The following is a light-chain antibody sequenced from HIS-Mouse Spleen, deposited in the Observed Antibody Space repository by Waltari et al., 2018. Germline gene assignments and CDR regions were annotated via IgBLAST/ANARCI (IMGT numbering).Light chain of an antibody. CDR1: SSDVGGYNY. J-gene: IGLJ2*01. CDR2: DVS. V-gene: IGLV2-11*01. Sequence: QSALTQPRPVSGSPGQSVTISCTGTSSDVGGYNYVSWYQQHPGKAPKSMIYDVSKRPSGVPDRFSGSKSGNTASLTISGLQAEDEADYYCCSYAGSYTLVFGGGTKLTVL. CDR3: CSYAGSYTLV.